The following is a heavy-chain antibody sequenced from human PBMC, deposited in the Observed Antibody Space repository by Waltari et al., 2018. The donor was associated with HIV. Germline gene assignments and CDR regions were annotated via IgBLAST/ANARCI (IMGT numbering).Heavy chain of an antibody. Sequence: QVQLVQSGAEVKKPGASVKVSCRASGYTFTNYDMHWVRQAPGERLEWLGWINAGNGNTKYSQKFQGRVTITRDTSARIAYMELSSLRSEDTAVYYCAFFGVRGGYWGQGTLVTVSS. V-gene: IGHV1-3*01. CDR1: GYTFTNYD. CDR3: AFFGVRGGY. CDR2: INAGNGNT. J-gene: IGHJ4*02. D-gene: IGHD3-3*01.